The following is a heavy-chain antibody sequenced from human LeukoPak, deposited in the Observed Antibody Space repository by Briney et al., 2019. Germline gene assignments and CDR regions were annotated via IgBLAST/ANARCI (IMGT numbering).Heavy chain of an antibody. Sequence: GGSLRLSCTASGFTFTSYAMNWVRQAPGKGLEWVSSISGGGEITYYADYVKGRFTISRDNSKNTLYLQMNSLRVDDTAVYYCAKVGLLAISGPWGYFDYWGQGSLVTVSS. CDR3: AKVGLLAISGPWGYFDY. V-gene: IGHV3-23*01. CDR2: ISGGGEIT. J-gene: IGHJ4*02. CDR1: GFTFTSYA. D-gene: IGHD6-19*01.